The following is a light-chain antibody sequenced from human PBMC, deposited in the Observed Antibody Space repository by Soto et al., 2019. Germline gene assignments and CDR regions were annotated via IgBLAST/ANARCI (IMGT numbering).Light chain of an antibody. CDR3: QTWGTGIHWV. V-gene: IGLV4-69*01. J-gene: IGLJ3*02. CDR1: SGHSSYA. Sequence: QPVLTQSPSASPSLGASVKLTCTLSSGHSSYAIAWHQQQPEKGPRYLMKLNSDGSHSKGDGIPDRFSGSSSGAERYLTISSLQSEDEADYYCQTWGTGIHWVFGGGTKLTVL. CDR2: LNSDGSH.